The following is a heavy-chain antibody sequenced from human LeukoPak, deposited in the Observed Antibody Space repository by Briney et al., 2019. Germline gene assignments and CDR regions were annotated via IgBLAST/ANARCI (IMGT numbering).Heavy chain of an antibody. CDR2: ISSSSSYI. CDR3: ARALPLWNPGAFDI. Sequence: PGGSLRLSCAASGFTFSSYSMNWARQAPGKGLEWVSSISSSSSYIYYADSVKGRFTISRDNAKNSPYLQMNSLRAEDTAVYYCARALPLWNPGAFDIWGQGTMVTVSS. CDR1: GFTFSSYS. V-gene: IGHV3-21*01. D-gene: IGHD1-1*01. J-gene: IGHJ3*02.